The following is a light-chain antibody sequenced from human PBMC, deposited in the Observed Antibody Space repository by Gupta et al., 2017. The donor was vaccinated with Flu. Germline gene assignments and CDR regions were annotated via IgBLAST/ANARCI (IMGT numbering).Light chain of an antibody. CDR2: DAS. V-gene: IGKV3D-20*01. Sequence: EIVLTPSPATLSLSPGERATLSCGASQSVSSSYLAWYQQKPGRAPRLLIYDASSRATGIPDRFSGSGCGTDFTLTISRREPDDFAVYYCQLYGSSPPYTFGQGTKLEIK. CDR1: QSVSSSY. J-gene: IGKJ2*01. CDR3: QLYGSSPPYT.